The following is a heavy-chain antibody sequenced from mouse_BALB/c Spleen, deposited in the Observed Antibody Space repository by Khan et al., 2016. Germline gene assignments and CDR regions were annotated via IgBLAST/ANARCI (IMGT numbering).Heavy chain of an antibody. CDR1: GYTFTTYW. Sequence: QVQLQQPGAELVSPGASVKLSCKASGYTFTTYWINWVKQRPGQGLEWIGNIFPSDSYSNYNQKFKDKATLTEDKPSTTSYIQLSSTTSEDSADDYCTRDDGFESAMDYWGQGTSVTVSS. J-gene: IGHJ4*01. V-gene: IGHV1-69*02. CDR3: TRDDGFESAMDY. CDR2: IFPSDSYS. D-gene: IGHD2-3*01.